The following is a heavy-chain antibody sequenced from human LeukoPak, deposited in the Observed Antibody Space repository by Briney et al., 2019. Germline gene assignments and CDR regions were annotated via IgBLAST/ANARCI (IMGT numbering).Heavy chain of an antibody. Sequence: GASVKVSCKASRATFSSYAISWVRQAPGQGLEWMGRIIPIFGTANYAQKFQGRVTITTDESTSTAYMELSSLRSEDTAVYYCARGAYDSSGYYPYNWFDPWGQGTLVTVSS. D-gene: IGHD3-22*01. CDR2: IIPIFGTA. CDR3: ARGAYDSSGYYPYNWFDP. V-gene: IGHV1-69*05. J-gene: IGHJ5*02. CDR1: RATFSSYA.